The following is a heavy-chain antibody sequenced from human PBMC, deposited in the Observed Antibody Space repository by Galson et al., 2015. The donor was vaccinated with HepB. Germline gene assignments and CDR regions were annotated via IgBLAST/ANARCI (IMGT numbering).Heavy chain of an antibody. V-gene: IGHV3-23*01. J-gene: IGHJ4*02. CDR3: ARRYCSGTNCYGAFDY. Sequence: SLRLSCAVSGFTFNKYAMSWVRQAPGEGLEWVSGIGTTGAGTYYADSVKGRFTISRDNSENTLYLQMNSLRADDTAVYYCARRYCSGTNCYGAFDYWGQGTLVTVSS. CDR2: IGTTGAGT. CDR1: GFTFNKYA. D-gene: IGHD2-2*01.